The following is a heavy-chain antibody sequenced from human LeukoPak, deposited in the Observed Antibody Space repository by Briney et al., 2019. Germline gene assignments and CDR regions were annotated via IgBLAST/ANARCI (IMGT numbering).Heavy chain of an antibody. J-gene: IGHJ5*02. CDR2: ISSSSSTI. D-gene: IGHD3-3*01. V-gene: IGHV3-48*04. Sequence: GGSLRLSCAASGFTFSSYSMNWVRQAPGKGLEWVSYISSSSSTIYYADSVKGRFTISRDNAKNSLYLQMNSLRAEDTAVYYCAREGGYDFWSGYYFYYWFDPWGQGTLVTVSS. CDR3: AREGGYDFWSGYYFYYWFDP. CDR1: GFTFSSYS.